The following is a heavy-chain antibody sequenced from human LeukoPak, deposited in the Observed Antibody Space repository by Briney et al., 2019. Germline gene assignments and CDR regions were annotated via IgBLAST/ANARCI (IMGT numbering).Heavy chain of an antibody. D-gene: IGHD3-16*01. CDR2: INPKSGGT. CDR1: GYTLTAYY. Sequence: GASVKVSCKASGYTLTAYYMHWVRQAPGQGLEWMGWINPKSGGTNYAQKFQGRVTMTRDTSVSTAYLELSRLRSDDTAVYYCTRGKIGGDDFDYWGQGTQVTVSS. CDR3: TRGKIGGDDFDY. J-gene: IGHJ4*01. V-gene: IGHV1-2*02.